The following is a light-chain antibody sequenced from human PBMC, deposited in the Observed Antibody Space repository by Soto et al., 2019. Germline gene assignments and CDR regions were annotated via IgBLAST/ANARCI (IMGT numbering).Light chain of an antibody. V-gene: IGKV3-15*01. CDR3: QQYDNWPPLS. CDR1: QSVSGN. CDR2: GAS. Sequence: EIVMTQSPGTLSVSPGARATLSCRASQSVSGNLAWYQQKPGQAPRLLIFGASTRATGIPARFSGSGSGTEFTLPISSLQSEDFAVYYCQQYDNWPPLSFGGGNKVEIK. J-gene: IGKJ4*01.